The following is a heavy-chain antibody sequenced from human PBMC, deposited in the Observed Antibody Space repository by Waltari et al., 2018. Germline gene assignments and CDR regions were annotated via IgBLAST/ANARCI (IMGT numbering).Heavy chain of an antibody. D-gene: IGHD6-19*01. V-gene: IGHV3-23*01. CDR1: GFTFTNYP. Sequence: EVQLLESGGGLVQPGGSLRWSCAASGFTFTNYPMSWVRQAPGKGLEWVSAIGGGGGHIYYADSVNGRFTISRDNSNNTVYLQMNSLRVDDTAVYYCVRESPIAVAGSWGQGTLVTVSS. CDR2: IGGGGGHI. J-gene: IGHJ4*02. CDR3: VRESPIAVAGS.